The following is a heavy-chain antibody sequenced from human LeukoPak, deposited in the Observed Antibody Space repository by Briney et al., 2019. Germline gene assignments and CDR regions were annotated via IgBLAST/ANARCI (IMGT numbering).Heavy chain of an antibody. CDR3: ERNGDYYRLDY. J-gene: IGHJ4*02. V-gene: IGHV3-7*01. CDR2: IRGDGYEK. CDR1: GFIFSNYW. Sequence: PGGSLRLSCAASGFIFSNYWTTWVRQAPGKGLEWVANIRGDGYEKHFADSVKGRFTISRDNAKNSVDLQMNNLRAEDTAVFYCERNGDYYRLDYWGQGTLVTVSS. D-gene: IGHD2-21*02.